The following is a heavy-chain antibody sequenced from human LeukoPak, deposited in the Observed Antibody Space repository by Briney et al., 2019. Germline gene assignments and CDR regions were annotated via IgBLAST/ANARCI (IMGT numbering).Heavy chain of an antibody. CDR1: GGSISSSSYY. D-gene: IGHD1-1*01. J-gene: IGHJ6*02. CDR2: IYYSGST. V-gene: IGHV4-39*01. CDR3: ARRRTGTSGRYGMDV. Sequence: SETLSLTCTVSGGSISSSSYYWGWLRQPPGKGLEWIGSIYYSGSTFYNPSLQSRVTISVDTSKNQFSLKLSSVTAADTAVYYCARRRTGTSGRYGMDVWGQGTTVTVSS.